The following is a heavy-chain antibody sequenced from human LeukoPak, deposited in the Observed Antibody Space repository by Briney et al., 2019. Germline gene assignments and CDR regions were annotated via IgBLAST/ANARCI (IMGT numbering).Heavy chain of an antibody. Sequence: GGSLRLSCAASGFTFDDYGMSWVRQAPGKGLEWVSAISGSGGSTYYADSVKGRFTISRDNSKNTLYLQMNSLRAEDTAVYYCAKDWGGWSYAEYFQHWGQGTLVTVSS. CDR2: ISGSGGST. D-gene: IGHD6-19*01. CDR3: AKDWGGWSYAEYFQH. J-gene: IGHJ1*01. CDR1: GFTFDDYG. V-gene: IGHV3-23*01.